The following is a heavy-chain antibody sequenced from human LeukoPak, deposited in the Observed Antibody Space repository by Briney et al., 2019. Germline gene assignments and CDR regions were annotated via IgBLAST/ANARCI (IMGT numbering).Heavy chain of an antibody. D-gene: IGHD6-13*01. CDR3: AKSEAAAGYFDY. V-gene: IGHV3-23*01. CDR1: GFTFSSYA. J-gene: IGHJ4*02. Sequence: PAGGSLRLSCAASGFTFSSYAISWVRQAPGKGLEWVSAISGSGGSTYYADSVKGRFTISRDNSKNTLYLQMNSLRAEDTAVYYCAKSEAAAGYFDYWGQGTLVTVSS. CDR2: ISGSGGST.